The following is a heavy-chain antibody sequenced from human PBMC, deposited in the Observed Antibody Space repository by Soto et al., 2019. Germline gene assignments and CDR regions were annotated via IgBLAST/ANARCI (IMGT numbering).Heavy chain of an antibody. CDR2: ISNDGSHT. D-gene: IGHD4-17*01. CDR3: AKLRGGVTTGFGS. Sequence: QVQLVESGGGVVQPGRSLRLACEGSGFSFSIYGMYWVRQAPGKGLEWVALISNDGSHTDYVDSVKGRFTISRDNSKNTLYLQMNSLRPEDTAAYYCAKLRGGVTTGFGSWGQGTLVTVSS. V-gene: IGHV3-30*18. CDR1: GFSFSIYG. J-gene: IGHJ4*02.